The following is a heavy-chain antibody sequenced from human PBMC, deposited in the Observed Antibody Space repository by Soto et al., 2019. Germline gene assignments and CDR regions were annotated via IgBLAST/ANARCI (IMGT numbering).Heavy chain of an antibody. J-gene: IGHJ4*02. D-gene: IGHD1-1*01. Sequence: QLQLQESGPGLVKPSETLSLTCNASGGSITSSGSAWGWIRQSPGKGLEWIGTIDYSGNIYYIPSIKSRITLSVDTSKNQIALKLSSVTAADTAVYYCARHIHNQGCEYYFDSWGQGTLVTVSS. CDR3: ARHIHNQGCEYYFDS. CDR2: IDYSGNI. CDR1: GGSITSSGSA. V-gene: IGHV4-39*01.